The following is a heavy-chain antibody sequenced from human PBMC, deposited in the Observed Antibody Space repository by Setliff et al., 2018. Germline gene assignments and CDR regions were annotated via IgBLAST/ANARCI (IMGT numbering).Heavy chain of an antibody. CDR2: INPNXGXT. J-gene: IGHJ4*02. Sequence: ASVKVSCKASGHSLTSNHFHWGRQAPGKGLEWMGTINPNXGXTXYAPXXQGRVTMTTDTSTGTAYMELSGLTSADTAIYYCIVNMVRPVTGLDSWGPGTLVTVSS. D-gene: IGHD2-15*01. CDR3: IVNMVRPVTGLDS. V-gene: IGHV1-46*01. CDR1: GHSLTSNH.